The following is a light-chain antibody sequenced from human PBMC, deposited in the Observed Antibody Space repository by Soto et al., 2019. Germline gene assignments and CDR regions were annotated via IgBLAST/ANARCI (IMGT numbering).Light chain of an antibody. Sequence: DIQMTQSPSFVSASVGDTINITCRASQDIQKWLAWYQQKPGKAPKVLIYAASNLESGVSSRFSGSGSGTEFSLTISSLQTEDFATYFCHQGSSFPYTFGPGTKVDIK. CDR1: QDIQKW. CDR3: HQGSSFPYT. CDR2: AAS. J-gene: IGKJ3*01. V-gene: IGKV1-12*01.